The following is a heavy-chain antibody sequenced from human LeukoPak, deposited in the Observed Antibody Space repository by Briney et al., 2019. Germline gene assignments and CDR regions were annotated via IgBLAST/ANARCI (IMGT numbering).Heavy chain of an antibody. V-gene: IGHV3-30*18. CDR2: ISFDGTNK. Sequence: GGSLRLSCAASGFTFSSYGMYWVRQAPGKGLEFVAVISFDGTNKYYTDSVKGRFTISRDNSKNTLFLQMNSLRAEDTAVYYCAKDAVWDFYDIGVYYSPPDYWGQGTLVTVSS. D-gene: IGHD3-22*01. CDR3: AKDAVWDFYDIGVYYSPPDY. CDR1: GFTFSSYG. J-gene: IGHJ4*02.